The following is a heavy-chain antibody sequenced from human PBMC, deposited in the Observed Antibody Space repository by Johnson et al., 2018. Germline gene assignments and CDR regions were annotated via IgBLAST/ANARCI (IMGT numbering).Heavy chain of an antibody. CDR2: INAGNGNT. J-gene: IGHJ6*04. V-gene: IGHV1-3*01. CDR3: ARDSGLLRGADLDV. CDR1: GYIFSSYA. D-gene: IGHD3-10*01. Sequence: QVQLVQSGAEVKKPGASVKVSCKASGYIFSSYAMHWVRQAPGQRREWMGWINAGNGNTKYSQKFQGRVTITRDTSASTVYIDLSSLRSEDTAVYYCARDSGLLRGADLDVWGKGTTVTVSS.